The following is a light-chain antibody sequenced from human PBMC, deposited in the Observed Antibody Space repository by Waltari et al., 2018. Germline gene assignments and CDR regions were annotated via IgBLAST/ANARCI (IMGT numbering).Light chain of an antibody. CDR1: QSISTN. J-gene: IGKJ1*01. CDR2: GAS. Sequence: DIVMTQSPAPLSVSPGERATLSCRASQSISTNLAWYQLRPGQAPRLLIYGASTRATADIPDRFTGRGFGTEFTLTISGLQAEDFGVYYCQQYNGWPPWTLGQGTKVEIK. V-gene: IGKV3-15*01. CDR3: QQYNGWPPWT.